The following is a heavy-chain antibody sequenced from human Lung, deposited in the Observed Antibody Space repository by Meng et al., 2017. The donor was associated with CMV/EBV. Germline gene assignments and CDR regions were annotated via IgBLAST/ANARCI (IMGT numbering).Heavy chain of an antibody. D-gene: IGHD2-2*01. CDR3: ARACSSTSCLAAYYYYGMDV. J-gene: IGHJ6*02. CDR2: ISSSSSTI. CDR1: GFTFSSYS. Sequence: SXAASGFTFSSYSMNWVRQAPGKGLEWVSYISSSSSTIYYADSVKGRFTISRDNAKNSLYLQMNSLRAEDTAVYYCARACSSTSCLAAYYYYGMDVWGQGXTVTVS. V-gene: IGHV3-48*04.